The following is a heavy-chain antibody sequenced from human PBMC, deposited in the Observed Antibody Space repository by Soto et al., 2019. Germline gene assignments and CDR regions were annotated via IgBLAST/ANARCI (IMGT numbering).Heavy chain of an antibody. V-gene: IGHV1-46*01. CDR1: GYTFTSYN. CDR2: INPLGFST. D-gene: IGHD3-10*01. J-gene: IGHJ5*02. Sequence: QVQLVQSGAEVKKPGASVKVSCKASGYTFTSYNMHWVRQAPGQGLEWLGMINPLGFSTTYAQKFRGRFTMAGDTSNSTDYMELTNLRSDDTAVYYCARAAGRFGERYWFDPWGHGTLVNVSP. CDR3: ARAAGRFGERYWFDP.